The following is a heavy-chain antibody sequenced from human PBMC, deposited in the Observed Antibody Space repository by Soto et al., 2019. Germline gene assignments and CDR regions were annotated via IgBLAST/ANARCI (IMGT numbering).Heavy chain of an antibody. D-gene: IGHD3-10*01. CDR2: IYYCGST. CDR3: ARSMVRGVRFDY. J-gene: IGHJ4*02. V-gene: IGHV4-61*01. Sequence: PSETLSHRCSGSAGTPSSRHHYGSWFLQPPGKGLGWIGYIYYCGSTNYNPSLKSRVTMSIETSKNLFSLKLSSVTAADTAVYYCARSMVRGVRFDYWGQGTLVTVS. CDR1: AGTPSSRHHY.